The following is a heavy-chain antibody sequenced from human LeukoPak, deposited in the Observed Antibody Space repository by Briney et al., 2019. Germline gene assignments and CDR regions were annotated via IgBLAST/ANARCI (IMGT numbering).Heavy chain of an antibody. V-gene: IGHV1-2*02. Sequence: ASVKVSCKASGYTFTDYYIHWVRQAPGQGLEWMVWINTDSGGTNYAQKFQGRVTMTIDTSISTAYLELTRLTSDDTAVYYCARGEGSSIDYWGQGTLVTVSS. J-gene: IGHJ4*02. CDR1: GYTFTDYY. D-gene: IGHD6-13*01. CDR3: ARGEGSSIDY. CDR2: INTDSGGT.